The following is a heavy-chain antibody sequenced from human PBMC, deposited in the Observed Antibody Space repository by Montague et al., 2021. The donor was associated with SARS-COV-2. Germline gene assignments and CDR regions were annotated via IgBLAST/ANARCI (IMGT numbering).Heavy chain of an antibody. J-gene: IGHJ4*02. CDR2: FYYSGIT. D-gene: IGHD2-21*01. V-gene: IGHV4-39*01. CDR3: AGSVVIVALNYFDY. Sequence: SETLSLTCNVSGDSMSSSFYYWGWIRQPPGKGLEWIGSFYYSGITYYNPSLKSRVTISVDTSKNQFSLKLSSVTAADTAVYRCAGSVVIVALNYFDYWGQGTLVTVSS. CDR1: GDSMSSSFYY.